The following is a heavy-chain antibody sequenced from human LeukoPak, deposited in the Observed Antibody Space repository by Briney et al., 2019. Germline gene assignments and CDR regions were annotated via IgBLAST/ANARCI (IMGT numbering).Heavy chain of an antibody. Sequence: GKSLRLSCVASGFTFSTYGMHWVRQAPGKGLEWVALISYDGSNAYYADSVKGRFTISRDNSKNTLYLQMNSLRAEDTAVYYCARGNYYDSSGYFDYWGQGTLVTVSS. J-gene: IGHJ4*02. V-gene: IGHV3-30*03. CDR1: GFTFSTYG. CDR3: ARGNYYDSSGYFDY. D-gene: IGHD3-22*01. CDR2: ISYDGSNA.